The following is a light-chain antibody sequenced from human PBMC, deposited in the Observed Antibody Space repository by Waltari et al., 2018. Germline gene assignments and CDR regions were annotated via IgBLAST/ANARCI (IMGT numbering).Light chain of an antibody. CDR1: QSLLDSDGYTH. Sequence: DIVMTQTPVSLPVTPGESASMSCRSTQSLLDSDGYTHLHWYLQKPGQSPQLLIYSVSNRASGVPDRFGGSGSGTDFILKITRAEAEDIGTYYCMQTLQTPLTFGGGTKVEIK. CDR2: SVS. J-gene: IGKJ4*01. CDR3: MQTLQTPLT. V-gene: IGKV2-28*01.